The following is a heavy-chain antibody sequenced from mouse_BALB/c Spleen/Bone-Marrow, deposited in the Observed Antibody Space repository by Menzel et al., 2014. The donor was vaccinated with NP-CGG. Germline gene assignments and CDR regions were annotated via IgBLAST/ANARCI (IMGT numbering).Heavy chain of an antibody. Sequence: EVQLQESGPGLVKPSQSLSLTCSVTGYSITSSYFWNWIRQFPGNELEWMGYISFDGTNNYNPSLKNRISITRDTSKNQFFLKLSSVTTEDTATFYCARTYYRYGAYYFDTWGQGTTLTVSS. CDR1: GYSITSSYF. CDR3: ARTYYRYGAYYFDT. CDR2: ISFDGTN. J-gene: IGHJ2*01. V-gene: IGHV3-6*02. D-gene: IGHD2-14*01.